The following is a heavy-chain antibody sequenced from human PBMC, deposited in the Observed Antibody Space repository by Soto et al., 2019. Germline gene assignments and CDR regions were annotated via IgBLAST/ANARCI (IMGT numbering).Heavy chain of an antibody. D-gene: IGHD5-12*01. V-gene: IGHV4-30-4*01. Sequence: SETLSLTCSVSGGTINSGDYFWSWIRQPPGKGLEWIGSIFYTGSTYYSPSLKSRASMSMGTSKNLFSLRLRALTPADTAVYFCERVKATLYRHYYFDYWGQGTPVT. CDR2: IFYTGST. CDR3: ERVKATLYRHYYFDY. J-gene: IGHJ4*02. CDR1: GGTINSGDYF.